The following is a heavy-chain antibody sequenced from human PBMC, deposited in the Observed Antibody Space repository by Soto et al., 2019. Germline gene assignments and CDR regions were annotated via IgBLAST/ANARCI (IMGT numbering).Heavy chain of an antibody. CDR3: AESPYLPPSWFDP. J-gene: IGHJ5*02. CDR1: GGTFSSYA. Sequence: SVTVSCKASGGTFSSYAISWVRQAPGQGLEWMGGIIPIFGTANYAQKFQGRVTITADESTSTAYMELSSLRSEDTAVYYCAESPYLPPSWFDPWGQGTLVTVSS. V-gene: IGHV1-69*13. CDR2: IIPIFGTA.